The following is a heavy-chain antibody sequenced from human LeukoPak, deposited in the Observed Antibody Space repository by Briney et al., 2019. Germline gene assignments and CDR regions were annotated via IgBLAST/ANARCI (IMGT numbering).Heavy chain of an antibody. J-gene: IGHJ1*01. CDR3: ARGLNRLRFWNGYARAEYFQH. V-gene: IGHV4-34*01. CDR1: GGSFSGYY. Sequence: SETLSLTCAVYGGSFSGYYWSWIRQPPGKGLEWIGEINHSGSTNYNPSLKSRVTISVDTSKNQFSLKLSSVTAADTAVYYCARGLNRLRFWNGYARAEYFQHWGQGTLVTVSS. D-gene: IGHD3-3*01. CDR2: INHSGST.